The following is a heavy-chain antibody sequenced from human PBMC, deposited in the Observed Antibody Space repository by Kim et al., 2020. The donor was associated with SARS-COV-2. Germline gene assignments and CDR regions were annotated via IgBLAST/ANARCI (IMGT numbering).Heavy chain of an antibody. CDR2: ISYDGSNK. CDR1: GFTFSSYA. Sequence: GGSLRLSCAASGFTFSSYAMHWVRQAPGKGLEWVAVISYDGSNKYYADSVKGRFTISRDNSKNTLYLQMNSLRAEDTAVYYCARPPGLLRLLNKEDYWG. V-gene: IGHV3-30*04. D-gene: IGHD5-12*01. CDR3: ARPPGLLRLLNKEDY. J-gene: IGHJ4*01.